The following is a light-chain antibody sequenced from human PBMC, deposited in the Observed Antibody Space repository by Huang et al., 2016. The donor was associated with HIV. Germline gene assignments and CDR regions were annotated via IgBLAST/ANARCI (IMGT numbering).Light chain of an antibody. V-gene: IGKV1-33*01. CDR2: ASS. CDR3: QQYDNLPWT. J-gene: IGKJ1*01. Sequence: DIQMTQSPSSLSASVGDRVTITCQASQDISTYLNWYQQKPGNAPKVLIYASSNLETGVPSRFSGSGSVTYFTFTISSLQPGDIATYYCQQYDNLPWTFGQGTKVEIK. CDR1: QDISTY.